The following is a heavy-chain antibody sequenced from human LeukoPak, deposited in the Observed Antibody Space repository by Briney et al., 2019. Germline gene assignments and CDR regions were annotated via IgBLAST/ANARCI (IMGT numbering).Heavy chain of an antibody. J-gene: IGHJ6*02. D-gene: IGHD2-15*01. Sequence: GGSLRLSWAASGFTFDDYAMHWVRQAPGKGLEWVSGISWNSGSIGYADSVKGRFTISRDNAKNSLYLQMNSLRAEDTALYYCAKASLVVDYYYYYGMDVWGQGTTVTVSS. CDR3: AKASLVVDYYYYYGMDV. CDR2: ISWNSGSI. CDR1: GFTFDDYA. V-gene: IGHV3-9*01.